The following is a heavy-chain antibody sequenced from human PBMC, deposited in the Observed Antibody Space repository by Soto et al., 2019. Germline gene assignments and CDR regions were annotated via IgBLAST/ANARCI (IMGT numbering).Heavy chain of an antibody. Sequence: QVQLVESGGGSVKPGGSLRLSCEASAFTLTDYYMSWSRQAPGKGLEWLSYISNSGNTIYYADSVKGRFTISRDSAKNSLFLEMNSLRAEDTAVYYCARIGDCGGDCYAFDIWGQGTMASVSS. J-gene: IGHJ3*02. D-gene: IGHD2-21*02. CDR3: ARIGDCGGDCYAFDI. V-gene: IGHV3-11*01. CDR2: ISNSGNTI. CDR1: AFTLTDYY.